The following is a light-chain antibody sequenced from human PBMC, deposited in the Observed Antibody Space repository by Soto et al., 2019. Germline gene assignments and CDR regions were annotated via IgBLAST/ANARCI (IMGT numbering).Light chain of an antibody. CDR2: EVS. J-gene: IGLJ1*01. CDR3: CSYAGSTTQTYV. Sequence: SALTEPAFVSGSPGQSITISCTGTHSDVGSYNLVSWYQQHPGKAPKVIIYEVSERPSGVSDRFSGSKSGNTASLMISGLQAEDEADYYCCSYAGSTTQTYVFGSGTKVTVL. CDR1: HSDVGSYNL. V-gene: IGLV2-23*02.